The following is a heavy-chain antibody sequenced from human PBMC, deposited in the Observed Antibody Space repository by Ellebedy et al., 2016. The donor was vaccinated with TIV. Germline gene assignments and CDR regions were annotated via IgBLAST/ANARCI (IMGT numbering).Heavy chain of an antibody. V-gene: IGHV4-39*01. CDR2: IYYSGST. Sequence: MPSETLSLTCTVSGGSISSSSYYRGWIRQPPGKGLEWIGSIYYSGSTYYNPSLKSRVTISVDTSKNQFSLKLSSVTAADTAVYYCARLGGQQLSRCYFDYWGQGTLVTVSS. D-gene: IGHD6-13*01. J-gene: IGHJ4*02. CDR3: ARLGGQQLSRCYFDY. CDR1: GGSISSSSYY.